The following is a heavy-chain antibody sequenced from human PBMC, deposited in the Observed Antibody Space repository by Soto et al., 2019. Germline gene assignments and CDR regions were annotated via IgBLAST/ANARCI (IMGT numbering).Heavy chain of an antibody. CDR3: AKAYFVWSSEQPYYFAY. V-gene: IGHV3-23*01. CDR2: ISGSGGRS. CDR1: GFTFSNYA. D-gene: IGHD3-16*01. J-gene: IGHJ4*02. Sequence: EVQLLDSGGGLVQPGGSLRLSCAASGFTFSNYAMTWVRQGPGKGLEWVSGISGSGGRSYYADSVKGRFTISRDNSKSTLYLQKNSLRAEDTAVYYCAKAYFVWSSEQPYYFAYWGQGTLVTVSS.